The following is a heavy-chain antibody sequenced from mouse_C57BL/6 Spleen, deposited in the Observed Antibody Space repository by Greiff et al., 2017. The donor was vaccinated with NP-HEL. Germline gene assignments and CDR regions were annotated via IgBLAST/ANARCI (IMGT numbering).Heavy chain of an antibody. V-gene: IGHV1-69*01. CDR3: ERRTITTVVATGGFDY. Sequence: QVQLKQPGAELVMPGASVKLSCKASGYTFTSYWMHWVKQRPGQGLEWIGEIDPSDSYTHYNQTFKGKSTLSVDKSSSTAYMQLSSLTSEDSAVYSWERRTITTVVATGGFDYWGQGTTLTVSS. D-gene: IGHD1-1*01. J-gene: IGHJ2*01. CDR1: GYTFTSYW. CDR2: IDPSDSYT.